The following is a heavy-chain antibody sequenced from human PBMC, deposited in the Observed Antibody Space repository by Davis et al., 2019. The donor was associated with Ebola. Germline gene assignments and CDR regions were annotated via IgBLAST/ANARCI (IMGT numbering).Heavy chain of an antibody. D-gene: IGHD6-13*01. CDR2: INHSGST. CDR1: GGSFSGYY. CDR3: ARTPMYSSSWYCWFDP. Sequence: MPSETLSLTCAVYGGSFSGYYWSWIPQPPGKGLEWIGEINHSGSTNYNPSLKSRVTISVDTSKNQFSLKLSSVTAADTAVYYCARTPMYSSSWYCWFDPWGQGTLVTVSS. V-gene: IGHV4-34*01. J-gene: IGHJ5*02.